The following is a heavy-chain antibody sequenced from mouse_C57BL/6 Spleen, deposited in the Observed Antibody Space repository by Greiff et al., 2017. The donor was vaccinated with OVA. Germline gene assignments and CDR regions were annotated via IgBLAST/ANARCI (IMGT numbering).Heavy chain of an antibody. CDR2: IYPGDGDT. Sequence: QVQLQQSGPELVKPGASVKISCKASGYAFSSSWMNWVKQRPGKGLEWIGRIYPGDGDTNYNGKFKGKATLTADKSSSTAYMQLSSLTSEDSAVYFCAKSYDYDAWFAYWGQGTLVTVSA. CDR1: GYAFSSSW. D-gene: IGHD2-4*01. V-gene: IGHV1-82*01. J-gene: IGHJ3*01. CDR3: AKSYDYDAWFAY.